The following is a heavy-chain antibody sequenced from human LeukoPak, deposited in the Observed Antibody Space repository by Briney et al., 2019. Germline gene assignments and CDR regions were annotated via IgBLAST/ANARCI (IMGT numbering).Heavy chain of an antibody. CDR1: GFGFRFSDSW. V-gene: IGHV3-7*01. CDR2: INQDESEK. D-gene: IGHD2-8*02. Sequence: GGSLRLSCTASGFGFRFSDSWMTWVRQAPGKGLEWVANINQDESEKYYGDGVKGRFTISRDNAKNSLYLQMNSLRAEDTAVYYCARVGWGMLFPSPFYYYYMDVWGKGTTVTVSS. J-gene: IGHJ6*03. CDR3: ARVGWGMLFPSPFYYYYMDV.